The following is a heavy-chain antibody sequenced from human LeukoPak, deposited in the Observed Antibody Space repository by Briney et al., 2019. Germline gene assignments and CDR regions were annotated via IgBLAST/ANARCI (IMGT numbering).Heavy chain of an antibody. Sequence: PSETLSLTCTVSGGSISTYYWSRIRQPPGKGLEWIGYIYYSGSTNYNPSLKSRVTISLDTSKNQFSLKLSSLSAADTAVYYCARYKGIVGATTNNWFDPWGQGTLVTVSS. CDR3: ARYKGIVGATTNNWFDP. J-gene: IGHJ5*02. CDR2: IYYSGST. D-gene: IGHD1-26*01. V-gene: IGHV4-59*01. CDR1: GGSISTYY.